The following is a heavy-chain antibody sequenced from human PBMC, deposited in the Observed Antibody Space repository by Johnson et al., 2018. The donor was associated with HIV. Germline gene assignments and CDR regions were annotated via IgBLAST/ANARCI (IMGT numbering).Heavy chain of an antibody. J-gene: IGHJ3*02. CDR3: TTLAESSSGGNAFDI. CDR2: ISYDGSNK. V-gene: IGHV3-30-3*01. CDR1: GFTFSSYA. Sequence: QVQLVESGGGLVQPGGSLRLSCAASGFTFSSYAMHWVRQAPGKGLEWVAVISYDGSNKYYADSVKGRFTISRDNSKNTLYLQMNSLKTEEPAVYYCTTLAESSSGGNAFDIWGQGTMVTVSS. D-gene: IGHD6-19*01.